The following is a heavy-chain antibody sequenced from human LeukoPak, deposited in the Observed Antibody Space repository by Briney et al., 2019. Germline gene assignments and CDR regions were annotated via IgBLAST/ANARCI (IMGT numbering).Heavy chain of an antibody. Sequence: GGSLRLSCAASGFSFDYNPMSWVRQAPGKGLEWVSAIGASGSDTYYADSVKGRFTISRDNSKNTVFLQMNSLRAEDTAVYYCASRPDCNVARCLYYFDYWGQGTLVAVSS. CDR1: GFSFDYNP. V-gene: IGHV3-23*01. CDR2: IGASGSDT. J-gene: IGHJ4*02. D-gene: IGHD2/OR15-2a*01. CDR3: ASRPDCNVARCLYYFDY.